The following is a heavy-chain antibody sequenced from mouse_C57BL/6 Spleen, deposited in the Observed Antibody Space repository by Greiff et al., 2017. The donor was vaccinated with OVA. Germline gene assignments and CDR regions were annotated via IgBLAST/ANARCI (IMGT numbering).Heavy chain of an antibody. V-gene: IGHV1-64*01. CDR1: GYTFTSYW. J-gene: IGHJ3*01. CDR2: IHPNSGST. D-gene: IGHD2-1*01. CDR3: AKERVPHGNYALAWFAY. Sequence: QVQLQQPGAELVKPGASVKLSCKASGYTFTSYWMHWVKQRPGQGLEWIGMIHPNSGSTNYNEKFKSKATLTVDKSSSTAYMQLSSLTSEDSAVYYCAKERVPHGNYALAWFAYWGQGTLVTVSA.